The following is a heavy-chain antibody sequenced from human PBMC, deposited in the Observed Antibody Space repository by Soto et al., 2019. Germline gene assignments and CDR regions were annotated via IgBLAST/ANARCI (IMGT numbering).Heavy chain of an antibody. J-gene: IGHJ6*02. Sequence: GASVKVSCKASGYTFTGYYMHWVRQAPGQGLEWMGWINPNSGGTNYAQKFQGRVTMTRDTSISTAYMELSRLRSDDTAVYYCARDRRYYYDSSGHPYIMDVWGQGTTVTVSS. CDR3: ARDRRYYYDSSGHPYIMDV. CDR1: GYTFTGYY. CDR2: INPNSGGT. V-gene: IGHV1-2*02. D-gene: IGHD3-22*01.